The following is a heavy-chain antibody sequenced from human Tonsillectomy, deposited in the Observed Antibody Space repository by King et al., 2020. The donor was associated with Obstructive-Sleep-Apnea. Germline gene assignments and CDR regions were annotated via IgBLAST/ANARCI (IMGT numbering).Heavy chain of an antibody. CDR2: IFHTGNT. J-gene: IGHJ5*02. V-gene: IGHV4-38-2*02. CDR3: AKDYGDLTGLDP. Sequence: QLQESGPGLVKPSETLSLTCAVSGYSISTGYYWGWIRQPPGKGLEWIGSIFHTGNTYYNPSLKSRFTISVDTSRNQFSLKLSSVTAADTAVYYCAKDYGDLTGLDPWGQGNLVTVSS. D-gene: IGHD4-17*01. CDR1: GYSISTGYY.